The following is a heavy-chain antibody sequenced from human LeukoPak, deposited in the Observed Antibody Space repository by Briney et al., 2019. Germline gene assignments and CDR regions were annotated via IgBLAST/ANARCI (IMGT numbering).Heavy chain of an antibody. CDR1: GGTISSYY. Sequence: SETLSLTCTGSGGTISSYYLSWIRQPAGKGLEWIGRIYTSGSTNYNPSLNSRVTMSVDTPKNQFSLKLSSVTAADTAVYNCGRLWIPDGMDVRGEGTTVTVSS. D-gene: IGHD2-2*03. CDR2: IYTSGST. CDR3: GRLWIPDGMDV. J-gene: IGHJ6*02. V-gene: IGHV4-4*07.